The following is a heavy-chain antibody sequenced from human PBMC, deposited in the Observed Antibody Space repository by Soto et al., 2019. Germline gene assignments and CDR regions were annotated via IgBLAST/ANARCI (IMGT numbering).Heavy chain of an antibody. V-gene: IGHV3-53*01. CDR3: AREVDSGSYQG. CDR2: IYSGSST. J-gene: IGHJ4*02. Sequence: GGSLRLSCAASGFTVSSNYMSWVRQAPGKGLEWVSVIYSGSSTYYADSVKGRFTISRDNAKNKLYLQMNSLRAEDTAVYYCAREVDSGSYQGWGQGTLVTVSS. CDR1: GFTVSSNY. D-gene: IGHD1-26*01.